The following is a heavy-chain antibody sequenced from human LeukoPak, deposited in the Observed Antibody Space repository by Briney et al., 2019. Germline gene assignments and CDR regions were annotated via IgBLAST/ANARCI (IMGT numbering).Heavy chain of an antibody. J-gene: IGHJ5*02. CDR2: INPNSGGT. Sequence: ASVKVSCTASGYTFTGYYMHWVRQAPGQGLEWMGWINPNSGGTNYAQKFQGGVTMTRDTSISTAYMELSRLRSDNTAVYYCATDCSSTSCYGDWFDPWGQGTLVTVSS. CDR1: GYTFTGYY. CDR3: ATDCSSTSCYGDWFDP. D-gene: IGHD2-2*01. V-gene: IGHV1-2*02.